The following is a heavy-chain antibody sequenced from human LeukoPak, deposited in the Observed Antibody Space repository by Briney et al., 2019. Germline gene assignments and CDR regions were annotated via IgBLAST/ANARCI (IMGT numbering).Heavy chain of an antibody. CDR2: IYYSGST. J-gene: IGHJ6*02. Sequence: PSGTLSLTCTVSGGSISSYYWSWIRQPPGKGLEWIGYIYYSGSTNYNPSLKSRVTISVDTSKNQFSLKLSSVTAADTAVYYCARGDYYYGMDVWGQGTTVTVSS. CDR3: ARGDYYYGMDV. CDR1: GGSISSYY. V-gene: IGHV4-59*12.